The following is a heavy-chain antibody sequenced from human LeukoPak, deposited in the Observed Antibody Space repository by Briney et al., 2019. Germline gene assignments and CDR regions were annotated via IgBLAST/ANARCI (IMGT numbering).Heavy chain of an antibody. V-gene: IGHV3-33*01. CDR3: TFEIGRSQGAFDI. D-gene: IGHD1-26*01. CDR2: VWNDGSDE. J-gene: IGHJ3*02. CDR1: GLIFSKYA. Sequence: GGSLRLSCEASGLIFSKYAMHWVRQTPGEGLEWVAAVWNDGSDENYADSVKGRFTISSDNSKNTLYLQMNSLRAEDTAVYYCTFEIGRSQGAFDIWGQGTMITVSS.